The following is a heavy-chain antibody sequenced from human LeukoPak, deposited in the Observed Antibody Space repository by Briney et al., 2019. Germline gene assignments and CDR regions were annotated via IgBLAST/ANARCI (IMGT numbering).Heavy chain of an antibody. V-gene: IGHV3-23*01. CDR1: GFTFNIYT. CDR2: IRHSDGNT. D-gene: IGHD1-1*01. Sequence: GGSLRLSCAASGFTFNIYTMYWVRQAPGKGLEWVSGIRHSDGNTYYADSVKGRFTISSDKSKNILFLQMNSLRTEDTALYYCAKGQETESRLDSWGQGTLVTVSS. CDR3: AKGQETESRLDS. J-gene: IGHJ4*02.